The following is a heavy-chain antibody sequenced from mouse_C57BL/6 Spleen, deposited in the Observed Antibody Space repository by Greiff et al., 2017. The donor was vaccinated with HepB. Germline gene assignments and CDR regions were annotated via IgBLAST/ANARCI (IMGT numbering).Heavy chain of an antibody. Sequence: DVKLVESGGGLVKPGGSLKLSCAASGFTFSSYAMSWVRQTPEKRLEWVATISDGGSYTYYPDNVKGRFTISRDNAKNNLYLQMSHLKSEDTAMYYCARVTNWDAMDYWGQGTSVTVSS. D-gene: IGHD4-1*01. CDR3: ARVTNWDAMDY. CDR1: GFTFSSYA. J-gene: IGHJ4*01. V-gene: IGHV5-4*03. CDR2: ISDGGSYT.